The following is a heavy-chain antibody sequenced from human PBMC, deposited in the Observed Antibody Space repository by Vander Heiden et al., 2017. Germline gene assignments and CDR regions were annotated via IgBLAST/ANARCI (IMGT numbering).Heavy chain of an antibody. CDR3: IKETSAGGADV. D-gene: IGHD1-26*01. J-gene: IGHJ6*02. CDR2: INWNSGRI. CDR1: GFTFPDYS. V-gene: IGHV3-9*01. Sequence: ELKLVESGGDLVQPGGSLRLPCAASGFTFPDYSMHWVRQVPGKGLQGVSGINWNSGRIGYADSVKGRFTISRDNAKNSLYLQMNSLRGEDTALYYCIKETSAGGADVWGQGTTVTVSS.